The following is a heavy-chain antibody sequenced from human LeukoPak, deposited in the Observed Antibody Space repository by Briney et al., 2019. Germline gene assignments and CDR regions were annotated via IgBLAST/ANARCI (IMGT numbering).Heavy chain of an antibody. CDR1: GFTFNNNW. J-gene: IGHJ3*02. CDR2: INTDGSITT. V-gene: IGHV3-74*01. D-gene: IGHD1-1*01. Sequence: TGGSLRLSCAASGFTFNNNWMLWVRQGPGKGLVWVSRINTDGSITTSYADSVKGRFTISRDNAKNTLYLQMNSLRAEDTAVYYCAREVSTTDAFDIWGQGTMVTVSS. CDR3: AREVSTTDAFDI.